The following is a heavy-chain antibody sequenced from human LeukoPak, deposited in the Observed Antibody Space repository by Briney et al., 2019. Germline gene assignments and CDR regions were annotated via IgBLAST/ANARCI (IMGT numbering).Heavy chain of an antibody. V-gene: IGHV1-24*01. CDR1: RYTLTELS. CDR3: ATRPLEAVAGTGSWFDP. D-gene: IGHD6-19*01. J-gene: IGHJ5*02. CDR2: FDPKDGET. Sequence: ASVKVSCKVSRYTLTELSMHCVRQAPGKGLECMGGFDPKDGETIYAQKFQGRVTMTEDTSTDTAYMELSSLRSEDTAVYYCATRPLEAVAGTGSWFDPWGQGTLVTVSS.